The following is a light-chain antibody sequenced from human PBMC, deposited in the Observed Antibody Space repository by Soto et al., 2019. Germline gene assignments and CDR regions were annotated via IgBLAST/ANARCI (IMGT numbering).Light chain of an antibody. CDR2: DAS. V-gene: IGKV3-15*01. CDR1: QSVSSN. J-gene: IGKJ1*01. CDR3: QQYNNWPRT. Sequence: EIMMTQSPATLSVSPGERATLSCRASQSVSSNLAWYQQRPGQAPRLLIYDASTRATGIPARFSGSGSGTEFTLTISSLQSGDFAVYYCQQYNNWPRTFGQGTKVEIK.